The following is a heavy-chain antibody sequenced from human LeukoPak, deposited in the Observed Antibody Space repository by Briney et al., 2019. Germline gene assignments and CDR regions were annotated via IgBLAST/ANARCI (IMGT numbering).Heavy chain of an antibody. J-gene: IGHJ1*01. D-gene: IGHD3-10*01. Sequence: PGGSLRLSCAISGFTFSACELTWVRQAPGKGLEWVSYISRSGSTRYYADSVKGRFTISRDNAKNSLYLQMNSLRAEDTAVYYCARGYYGSGSYLYFQYWGQGTLVTVSS. CDR3: ARGYYGSGSYLYFQY. CDR1: GFTFSACE. CDR2: ISRSGSTR. V-gene: IGHV3-48*03.